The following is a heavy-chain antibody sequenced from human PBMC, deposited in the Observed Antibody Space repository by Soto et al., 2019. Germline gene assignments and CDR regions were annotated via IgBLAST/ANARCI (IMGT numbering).Heavy chain of an antibody. Sequence: LSLTCAVYGGSFSGYYWSWIRQPPGKGLEWIGEINHSGSTNYNPSLKSRVTISVDTSKNQFSLKLSSVTAADTAVYYCARESRSSSSWYYYYGMDVWGQGTTVTVSS. D-gene: IGHD6-6*01. CDR1: GGSFSGYY. CDR3: ARESRSSSSWYYYYGMDV. J-gene: IGHJ6*02. V-gene: IGHV4-34*01. CDR2: INHSGST.